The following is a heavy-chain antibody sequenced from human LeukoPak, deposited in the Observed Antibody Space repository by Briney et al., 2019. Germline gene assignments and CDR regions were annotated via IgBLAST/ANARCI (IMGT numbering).Heavy chain of an antibody. CDR3: ASGPYCSGGSCYIAEYFQH. Sequence: GGSLRLSCAASGFTFCSYSMNWVRQAPGKGLEWVSSISSSSSYIYYADSMKGRFTISRDNAKNSLYLQMNSLRAEDTAVYYCASGPYCSGGSCYIAEYFQHWGQGTLVTVSS. CDR1: GFTFCSYS. D-gene: IGHD2-15*01. CDR2: ISSSSSYI. J-gene: IGHJ1*01. V-gene: IGHV3-21*01.